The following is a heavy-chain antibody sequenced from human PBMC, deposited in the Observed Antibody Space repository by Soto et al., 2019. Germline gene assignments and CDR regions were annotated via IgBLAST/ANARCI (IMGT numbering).Heavy chain of an antibody. Sequence: EVQLLESGGGLVQPGGSLRLSCAASGFTFSSYAMSWVRQAPGKGLEWVSAISASGGSTYYADSVKGRFTISRDNSKNTLYLQMNILRAEDTAVYYCACYLGAYYFNGMDVWGQGTTVTVSS. J-gene: IGHJ6*02. CDR1: GFTFSSYA. D-gene: IGHD2-2*01. V-gene: IGHV3-23*01. CDR2: ISASGGST. CDR3: ACYLGAYYFNGMDV.